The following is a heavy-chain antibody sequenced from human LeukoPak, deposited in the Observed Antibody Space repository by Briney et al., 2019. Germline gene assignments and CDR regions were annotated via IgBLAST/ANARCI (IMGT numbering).Heavy chain of an antibody. CDR2: ISSSSSAI. CDR3: AREHEYCTGGSCSFDY. V-gene: IGHV3-48*01. CDR1: GLAFSRHS. J-gene: IGHJ4*02. D-gene: IGHD2-15*01. Sequence: HAGESLRLSCAASGLAFSRHSMNWVRQFPGKGLEWVSYISSSSSAIYYADSVKGRFTISKDNTKNSLYLQMNSLRAEDTAVYYCAREHEYCTGGSCSFDYWGQGTLVTVSS.